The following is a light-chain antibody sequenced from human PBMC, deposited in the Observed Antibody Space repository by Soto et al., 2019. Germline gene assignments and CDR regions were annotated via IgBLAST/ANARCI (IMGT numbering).Light chain of an antibody. CDR1: SSDIGGYNY. J-gene: IGLJ1*01. V-gene: IGLV2-14*01. CDR3: SSYTSSSHYV. CDR2: DFS. Sequence: ALTQPASVSGSPGQSITISCTGTSSDIGGYNYVSWYQQHPGKAPKLKIYDFSNRPSGVSKRFSGSNPGNTASLTISGLQAEDEADYYCSSYTSSSHYVFGTGTRSPS.